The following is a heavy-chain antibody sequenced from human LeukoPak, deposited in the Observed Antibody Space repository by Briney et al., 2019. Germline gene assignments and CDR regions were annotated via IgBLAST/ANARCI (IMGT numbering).Heavy chain of an antibody. J-gene: IGHJ5*02. CDR2: IYPGDSDT. D-gene: IGHD3-22*01. CDR1: GYSFTSYW. CDR3: ARQCYYDSSGYSQYYNWFDP. Sequence: GESLKISCKGSGYSFTSYWIGWVRQMPGKGLKWMGIIYPGDSDTSYSPSFQGQVTISADKSISTAYLKWSSLQASDTAMYYCARQCYYDSSGYSQYYNWFDPWGQGTLVTVSS. V-gene: IGHV5-51*01.